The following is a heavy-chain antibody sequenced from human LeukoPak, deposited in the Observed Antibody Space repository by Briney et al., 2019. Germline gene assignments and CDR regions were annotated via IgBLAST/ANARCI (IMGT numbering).Heavy chain of an antibody. Sequence: PGRSLRLSCAASGFTFRSYAMHWVRQAPGKGLEGVAVISYDGSNKYYADSVKGRFTISRDNSKNTLYLQMNSLRAEDTAVYYCARWYSSSPEDYFDYWGQGTLVTVSS. D-gene: IGHD6-13*01. V-gene: IGHV3-30*04. CDR1: GFTFRSYA. CDR3: ARWYSSSPEDYFDY. J-gene: IGHJ4*02. CDR2: ISYDGSNK.